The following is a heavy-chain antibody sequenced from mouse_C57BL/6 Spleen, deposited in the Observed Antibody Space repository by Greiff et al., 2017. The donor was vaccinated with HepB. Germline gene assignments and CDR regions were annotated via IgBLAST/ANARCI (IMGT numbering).Heavy chain of an antibody. CDR2: ISDGGSYT. CDR1: GFTFSSYA. J-gene: IGHJ3*01. V-gene: IGHV5-4*01. CDR3: ARDSAQATGFAY. Sequence: EVKLVESGGGLVKPGGSLKLSCAASGFTFSSYAMSWVRQTPEKRLEWVATISDGGSYTYYPDNVKGRFTISRDNAKNNLYLQMSHLKSEDTAMYYCARDSAQATGFAYWGQGTLVTVSA. D-gene: IGHD3-2*02.